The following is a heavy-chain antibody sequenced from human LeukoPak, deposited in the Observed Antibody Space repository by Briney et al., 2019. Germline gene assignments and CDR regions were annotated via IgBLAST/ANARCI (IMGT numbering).Heavy chain of an antibody. D-gene: IGHD6-6*01. CDR3: VKDQGQVYGYFDS. J-gene: IGHJ4*02. Sequence: GGSLRLSCAASGFTFSSYSMNWVRQAPGKGLEWVAFIRYDGSNKYYAASVKGRFTISRDNSRNSLYIQMNSLRTEDSAVYYCVKDQGQVYGYFDSWGQGTLVTVSS. V-gene: IGHV3-30*02. CDR2: IRYDGSNK. CDR1: GFTFSSYS.